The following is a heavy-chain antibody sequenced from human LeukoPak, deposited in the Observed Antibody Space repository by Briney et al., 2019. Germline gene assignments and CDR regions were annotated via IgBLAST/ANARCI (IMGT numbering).Heavy chain of an antibody. D-gene: IGHD3-22*01. V-gene: IGHV3-74*01. Sequence: PGGSLRLSCAASGFTFSSYSMNWVRQAPGKGLVWVSRISGDEIWTSYADSVKGRFIISRDNAKDTLYLQVNSLRTEDTAVYYCAREYNSGPKQTDAFDIWGQGTMVTVSS. CDR2: ISGDEIWT. CDR3: AREYNSGPKQTDAFDI. J-gene: IGHJ3*02. CDR1: GFTFSSYS.